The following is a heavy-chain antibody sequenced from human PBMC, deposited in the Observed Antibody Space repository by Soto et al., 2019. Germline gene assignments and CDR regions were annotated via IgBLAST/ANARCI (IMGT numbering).Heavy chain of an antibody. CDR1: GYSFTSYG. V-gene: IGHV1-18*01. D-gene: IGHD1-1*01. J-gene: IGHJ6*02. CDR3: GRCRTDSYGMDV. Sequence: QVHLVQSGSDVEKPGASVKVSCKASGYSFTSYGIGWVRQVPGQGPEWMGWISPYNGRTNYAQSVKGRVVMTTDTSTNPLYLGLPTLRSDDSAIYYCGRCRTDSYGMDVWGQGTTVTVSS. CDR2: ISPYNGRT.